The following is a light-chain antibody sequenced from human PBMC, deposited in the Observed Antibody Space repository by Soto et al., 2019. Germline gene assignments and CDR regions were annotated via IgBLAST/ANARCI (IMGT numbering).Light chain of an antibody. J-gene: IGKJ1*01. CDR2: GAS. CDR3: QQYDKWPRT. V-gene: IGKV3-20*01. CDR1: QSVSSSN. Sequence: EIVLTQSPGTLSLSPGDRATLYCRASQSVSSSNLAWYQQKRGQSPRLLIYGASSRATGIPDRFSGSGSGPEYTLTISSLQSEDFAVYYCQQYDKWPRTFGQGTKVDIK.